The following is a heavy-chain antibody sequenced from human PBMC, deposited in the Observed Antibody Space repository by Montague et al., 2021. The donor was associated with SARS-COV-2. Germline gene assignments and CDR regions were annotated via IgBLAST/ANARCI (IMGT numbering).Heavy chain of an antibody. CDR2: ISWNSGSI. CDR3: AFYGDYALDY. D-gene: IGHD4-17*01. CDR1: GFTFDDYA. V-gene: IGHV3-9*01. J-gene: IGHJ4*02. Sequence: SLRLSCAASGFTFDDYAMHWVRQVPGKGLEWVSGISWNSGSIGYADSVKGRFTISRDNAKNSLYLQMNSLRAEDTALYYCAFYGDYALDYWGQGTLVTVSS.